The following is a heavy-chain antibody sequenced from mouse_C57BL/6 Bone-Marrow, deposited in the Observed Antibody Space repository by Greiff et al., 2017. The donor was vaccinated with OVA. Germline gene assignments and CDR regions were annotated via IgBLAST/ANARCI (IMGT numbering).Heavy chain of an antibody. V-gene: IGHV5-4*01. J-gene: IGHJ2*01. CDR2: ISDGGSYT. CDR3: ARDQDDGYFSFDY. Sequence: EVQGVESGGGLVKPGGSLKLSCAASGFTFSSYAMSWVRQTPEKRLEWVATISDGGSYTYYPDNVKGRFTISRDNAKNNLYLQMSHLKSEDTAMYYCARDQDDGYFSFDYWGQGTTLTVSS. D-gene: IGHD2-3*01. CDR1: GFTFSSYA.